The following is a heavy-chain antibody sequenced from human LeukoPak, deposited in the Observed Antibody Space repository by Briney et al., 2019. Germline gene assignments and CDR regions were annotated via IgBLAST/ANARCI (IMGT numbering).Heavy chain of an antibody. V-gene: IGHV1-69*04. D-gene: IGHD3-16*01. J-gene: IGHJ5*02. Sequence: ASVKVSCKASGGTFSSYAISGVRQAPGQGLEWMGRIIPILGIANYAQKFQGRVTITADTSTSTAYMELSSLRSEDTAVYYCARSLAETNWFDPWGQGNLVTVSS. CDR3: ARSLAETNWFDP. CDR2: IIPILGIA. CDR1: GGTFSSYA.